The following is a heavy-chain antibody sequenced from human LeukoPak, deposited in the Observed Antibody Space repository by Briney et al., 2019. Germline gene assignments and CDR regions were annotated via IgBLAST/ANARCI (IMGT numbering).Heavy chain of an antibody. Sequence: GESLKISCKGSGYRFTTYWIGWVRQMPGKGLEWMGIIYPGDSDTRYSPSFQGQVTISADKSISTASLQWSSLEASDTAMYYCARHISDCGGDCPFDSWGQRTLVTVSS. V-gene: IGHV5-51*01. CDR3: ARHISDCGGDCPFDS. CDR1: GYRFTTYW. J-gene: IGHJ4*02. CDR2: IYPGDSDT. D-gene: IGHD2-21*02.